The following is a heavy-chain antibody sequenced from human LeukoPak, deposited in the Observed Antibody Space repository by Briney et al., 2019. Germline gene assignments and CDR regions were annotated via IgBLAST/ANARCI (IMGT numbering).Heavy chain of an antibody. V-gene: IGHV3-30*18. CDR3: AKDRIADYYDSSGVIDY. J-gene: IGHJ4*02. CDR1: GFTFSGYG. D-gene: IGHD3-22*01. Sequence: GGSLRLSCAASGFTFSGYGMHWVRQAPGKGLEWVAVISYDGSNKYYADSVKGRFTISRDNSKNTLYLQMNSLRAEDTAVYYCAKDRIADYYDSSGVIDYWGQGTLVTVSS. CDR2: ISYDGSNK.